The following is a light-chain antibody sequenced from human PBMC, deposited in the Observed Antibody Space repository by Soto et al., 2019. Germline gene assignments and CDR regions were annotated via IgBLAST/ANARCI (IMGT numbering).Light chain of an antibody. Sequence: EIVFTQSPGTLSLSPGERATLSCRASQSVSSSYLAWYQQKPGQAPRLLIYGASSRATGIPARFSGSGSGTEFTLTISSLQSEDVATYLCQKYNSALTFGQGTRLEI. CDR3: QKYNSALT. CDR1: QSVSSSY. V-gene: IGKV3-20*01. CDR2: GAS. J-gene: IGKJ5*01.